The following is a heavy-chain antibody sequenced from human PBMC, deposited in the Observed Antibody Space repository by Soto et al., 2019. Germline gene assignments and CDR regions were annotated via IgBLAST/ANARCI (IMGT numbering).Heavy chain of an antibody. CDR3: ARGVDSWSGYPF. Sequence: PSETPALTCALYGGSFDGYYWGWIRQSPGKGLEWIGEIHHSGSTKYNPSLKSRVSLSVDTSTKQFSLKMTSMTAADRGVYYCARGVDSWSGYPFRGQRTTVTVSS. J-gene: IGHJ4*02. CDR2: IHHSGST. V-gene: IGHV4-34*01. D-gene: IGHD3-3*01. CDR1: GGSFDGYY.